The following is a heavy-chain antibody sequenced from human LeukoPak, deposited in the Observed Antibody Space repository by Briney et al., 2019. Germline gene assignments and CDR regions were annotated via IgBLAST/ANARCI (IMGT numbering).Heavy chain of an antibody. V-gene: IGHV3-23*01. CDR2: ISGSGGST. CDR1: GFTFSSYA. J-gene: IGHJ6*03. Sequence: GGSLRLSCAASGFTFSSYAMSWARQAPGKGLEWVSGISGSGGSTYYADSVRGRFTISRDNSKNTLYMQIKRLRAEGTALYYTGKGPQRYFYDYMDVWGRGTRVSVFS. CDR3: GKGPQRYFYDYMDV.